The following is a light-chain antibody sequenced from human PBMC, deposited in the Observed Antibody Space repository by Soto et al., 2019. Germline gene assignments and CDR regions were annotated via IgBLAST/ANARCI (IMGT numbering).Light chain of an antibody. CDR2: GAS. CDR3: QQET. CDR1: QSVSTD. Sequence: EIVMTQSPATLSVSPGEGATLSCRASQSVSTDLAWYRQKPGQAPRLLIYGASSRAPDIPARFSGSGSGTEFTLTISRLQSEDFAVYYCQQETFGQGTKVEIK. V-gene: IGKV3-15*01. J-gene: IGKJ1*01.